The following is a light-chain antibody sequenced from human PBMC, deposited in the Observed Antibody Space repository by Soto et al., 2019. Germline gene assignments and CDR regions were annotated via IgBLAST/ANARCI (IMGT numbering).Light chain of an antibody. J-gene: IGLJ1*01. Sequence: QSALTQPASVSGSPGQSITISCTGASSDVGTYNLVSWYQQHPGKAPKLMIYEVSKRPSGVSNRLSGSKSGNTASLTISGRQAEDEADYYCCSYAGSNTLYVFGTGTKLTVL. CDR1: SSDVGTYNL. V-gene: IGLV2-23*02. CDR2: EVS. CDR3: CSYAGSNTLYV.